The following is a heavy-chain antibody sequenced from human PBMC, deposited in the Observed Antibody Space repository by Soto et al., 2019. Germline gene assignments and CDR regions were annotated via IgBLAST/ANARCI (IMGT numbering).Heavy chain of an antibody. CDR1: GFTFSSYS. CDR3: ARDRRSGQQLVKSDY. D-gene: IGHD6-13*01. Sequence: GGSLRLSCAASGFTFSSYSMNWVRQAPGKGLEWVSSISSSSSYIYYADSVKGRFTISRDNAKNSLYLQMNSLRAEDTAVYYCARDRRSGQQLVKSDYWGQGTLVTVSS. J-gene: IGHJ4*02. V-gene: IGHV3-21*01. CDR2: ISSSSSYI.